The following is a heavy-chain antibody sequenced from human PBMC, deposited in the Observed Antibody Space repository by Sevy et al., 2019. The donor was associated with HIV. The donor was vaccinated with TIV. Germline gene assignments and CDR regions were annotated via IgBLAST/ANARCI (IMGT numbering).Heavy chain of an antibody. Sequence: GESLKISCKGSGNSFSTYWIAWVRQMPGKGLEWMGIIYLGDSVPRYRPSFQGQVIISADKSINTAYLQWSSLEASDTAIYYCARLREEGDYFDYWGQGTLVTVSS. V-gene: IGHV5-51*01. CDR1: GNSFSTYW. CDR2: IYLGDSVP. D-gene: IGHD1-26*01. J-gene: IGHJ4*02. CDR3: ARLREEGDYFDY.